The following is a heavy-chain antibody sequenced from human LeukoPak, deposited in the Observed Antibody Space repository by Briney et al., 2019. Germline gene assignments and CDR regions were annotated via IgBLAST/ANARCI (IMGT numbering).Heavy chain of an antibody. CDR1: GFTFSSYA. D-gene: IGHD2-8*01. Sequence: GGSLRLSCAASGFTFSSYAMSWVRQAPGKGLEWVSAISGSGGSTYYADSVKGRFTISRDNSKNTLYLQMNSLRAEDTAVYYCAKGSAYCTNGVCYPPFDYWGQGTLVTVSS. CDR2: ISGSGGST. CDR3: AKGSAYCTNGVCYPPFDY. J-gene: IGHJ4*02. V-gene: IGHV3-23*01.